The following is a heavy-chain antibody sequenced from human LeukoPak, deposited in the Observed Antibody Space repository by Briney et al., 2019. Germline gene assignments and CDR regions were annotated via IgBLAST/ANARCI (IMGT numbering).Heavy chain of an antibody. V-gene: IGHV3-7*01. D-gene: IGHD3-3*01. CDR2: IKRDGSEK. Sequence: GGSLRLSCAASGFTFNSYWMGWVRQAPGKGLEWVANIKRDGSEKDYGDSVKGRFTISRDNAKNSLYLQMNSLRAEDTAVYYCARDKEAAVDFWSGYYPLWGQGTLVTVSS. J-gene: IGHJ4*02. CDR1: GFTFNSYW. CDR3: ARDKEAAVDFWSGYYPL.